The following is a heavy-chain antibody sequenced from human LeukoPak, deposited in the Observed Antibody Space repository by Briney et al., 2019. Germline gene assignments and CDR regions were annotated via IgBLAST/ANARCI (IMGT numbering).Heavy chain of an antibody. V-gene: IGHV1-18*01. J-gene: IGHJ6*03. CDR3: ARDYYDDRRNYYYYMDV. Sequence: ASVKVSCKASGYTFTSYGISWVRQAPGQGLEWMVWISAYNGNTNYAQKLQGKVTMTTDTSTSTAYMELRSLRSDDTAVYYCARDYYDDRRNYYYYMDVWGKGTTVTVSS. CDR2: ISAYNGNT. CDR1: GYTFTSYG. D-gene: IGHD3-22*01.